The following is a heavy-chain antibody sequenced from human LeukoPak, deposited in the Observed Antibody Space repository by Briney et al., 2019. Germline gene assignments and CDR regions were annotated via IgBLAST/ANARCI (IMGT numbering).Heavy chain of an antibody. CDR3: SEGKSTVLTPGVDY. D-gene: IGHD4-23*01. J-gene: IGHJ4*02. CDR1: GFTFSSYW. Sequence: PGGSLRLSCAASGFTFSSYWMSWVRQAPGKGLEWVANIKQDGSEKYYVDSVKGRFTISRDNAKNSLYLQMNSLRAEDTAVYYCSEGKSTVLTPGVDYWGQGTLVTVSS. CDR2: IKQDGSEK. V-gene: IGHV3-7*01.